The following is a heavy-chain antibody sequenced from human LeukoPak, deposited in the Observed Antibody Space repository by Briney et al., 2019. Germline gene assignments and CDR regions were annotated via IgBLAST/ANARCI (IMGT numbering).Heavy chain of an antibody. CDR2: IYPRDSDT. CDR3: ARSSGPEYHFEY. J-gene: IGHJ4*02. CDR1: GYSFGTYW. V-gene: IGHV5-51*01. D-gene: IGHD3-22*01. Sequence: GEPLKISCEGSGYSFGTYWIASMRHIPGKGLEFTGIIYPRDSDTRYSPSFQGQVTISADESISTAYLQWSRLKASDTATYFCARSSGPEYHFEYWGQGTLLTVSS.